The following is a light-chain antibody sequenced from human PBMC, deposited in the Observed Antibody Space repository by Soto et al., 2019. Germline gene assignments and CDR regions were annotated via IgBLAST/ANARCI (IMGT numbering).Light chain of an antibody. CDR3: AAWDDSLNGYA. Sequence: QSVLTQPPSASGTPGQRVAISCSGTSPNIGSNAVNWYQQLPGTAPQPLIYGNTERPSGVPARFSGSKSGTSASLAISGLQAEDEANYFCAAWDDSLNGYAFGTGTKVTVL. CDR2: GNT. V-gene: IGLV1-44*01. CDR1: SPNIGSNA. J-gene: IGLJ1*01.